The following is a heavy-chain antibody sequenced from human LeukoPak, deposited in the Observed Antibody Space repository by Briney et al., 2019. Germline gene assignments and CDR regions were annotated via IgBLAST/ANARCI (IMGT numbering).Heavy chain of an antibody. Sequence: GASVKVSCKASGYTFTSYGISWVRQAPGQGLEWMGWISAYNGNTNYAQKLQGRVTMTRDMSTSTVYMELSSLRSEDTAVYYCARRSAAYNWNYDRQEYYFDYWGQGTLVTVSS. CDR2: ISAYNGNT. V-gene: IGHV1-18*01. D-gene: IGHD1-7*01. CDR3: ARRSAAYNWNYDRQEYYFDY. CDR1: GYTFTSYG. J-gene: IGHJ4*02.